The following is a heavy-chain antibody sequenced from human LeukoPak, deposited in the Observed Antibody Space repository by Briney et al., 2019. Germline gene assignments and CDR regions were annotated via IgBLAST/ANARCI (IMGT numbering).Heavy chain of an antibody. V-gene: IGHV1-8*01. CDR2: MNPNSGNT. Sequence: ASVKVSCKASGYTFTSYDINWVRQATGQGLEWMGWMNPNSGNTGYAQKFQGRVTMTRNTSISTAYMELSSLRSEDTAVYYCATPYSGYDTGDSDAFDIWGQGTMVTVSS. CDR3: ATPYSGYDTGDSDAFDI. CDR1: GYTFTSYD. J-gene: IGHJ3*02. D-gene: IGHD5-12*01.